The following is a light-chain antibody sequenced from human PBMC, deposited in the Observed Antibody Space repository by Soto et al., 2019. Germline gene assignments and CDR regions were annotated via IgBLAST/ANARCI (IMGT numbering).Light chain of an antibody. V-gene: IGKV3-15*01. Sequence: TQSTDTLSLPPGESATLSCRASQSVRSSYLAWSQQKPGLPPRLVIYDASTRATGIPGRFSGSGSGKDFTLTISGLQSEDFAIYYCLQYDKWPPGTFGQGTKVEIK. CDR1: QSVRSSY. CDR3: LQYDKWPPGT. CDR2: DAS. J-gene: IGKJ1*01.